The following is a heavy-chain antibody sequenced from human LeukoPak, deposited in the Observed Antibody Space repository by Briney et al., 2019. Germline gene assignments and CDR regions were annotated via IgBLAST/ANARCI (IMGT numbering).Heavy chain of an antibody. CDR2: INPNSGDT. CDR3: ARAGCGSGSHCADYYYGLDA. Sequence: ASVNVSCKASGYTFTGCYMHWVRQAPGQGLEWMGWINPNSGDTKYAQKFQGRVTMTRDTSISTAYMEVSRLTSDDTAIYYCARAGCGSGSHCADYYYGLDAWGQGTTVTVSS. D-gene: IGHD3-10*01. J-gene: IGHJ6*02. V-gene: IGHV1-2*02. CDR1: GYTFTGCY.